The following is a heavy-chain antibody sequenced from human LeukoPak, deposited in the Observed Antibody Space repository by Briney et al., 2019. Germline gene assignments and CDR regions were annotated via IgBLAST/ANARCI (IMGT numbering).Heavy chain of an antibody. CDR2: INHSGST. CDR3: ARGRPSNDFWSGYYGAGTYFDY. D-gene: IGHD3-3*01. J-gene: IGHJ4*02. V-gene: IGHV4-34*01. Sequence: SETLSVTCAVYGGSFSGYYWNWIRQPPGKGLEWIGEINHSGSTNYNPSLKSRVTISVDTSKNQFSLKLSSVTAADTAVYYCARGRPSNDFWSGYYGAGTYFDYWGQGTLVTVSS. CDR1: GGSFSGYY.